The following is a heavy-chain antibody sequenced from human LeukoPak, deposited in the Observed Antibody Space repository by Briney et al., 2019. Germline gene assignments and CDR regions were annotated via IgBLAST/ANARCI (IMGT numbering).Heavy chain of an antibody. J-gene: IGHJ3*02. CDR3: ARDNWNYVGRDAFDI. V-gene: IGHV6-1*01. D-gene: IGHD1-7*01. CDR1: GDSVSSNSAA. CDR2: TYYRSKWYN. Sequence: SQTLSRTCAISGDSVSSNSAAWNWNRQSPSRGLEWLGRTYYRSKWYNDYAVSVKSRITINPDTSKNQSSLQLNSVTPADTAVYYCARDNWNYVGRDAFDIWGQGTMVTVSS.